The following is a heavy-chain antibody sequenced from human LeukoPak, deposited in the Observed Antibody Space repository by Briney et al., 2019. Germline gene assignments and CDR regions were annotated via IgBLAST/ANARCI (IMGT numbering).Heavy chain of an antibody. Sequence: GGSLRLSCAASGFTFSSYGMHWVRQAPGKGLEWVAVISYEGSNKYYADSVKGRFTISRDNSKNTLYLQMNSLRAEDTAVYYCARDYFAGDSSGHDAFDIWGQGTMVTVSS. V-gene: IGHV3-30*03. D-gene: IGHD3-22*01. CDR3: ARDYFAGDSSGHDAFDI. CDR1: GFTFSSYG. CDR2: ISYEGSNK. J-gene: IGHJ3*02.